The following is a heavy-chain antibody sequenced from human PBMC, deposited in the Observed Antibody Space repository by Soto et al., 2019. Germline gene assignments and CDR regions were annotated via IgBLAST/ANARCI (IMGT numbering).Heavy chain of an antibody. V-gene: IGHV1-18*01. J-gene: IGHJ6*02. CDR1: GYTFTSYG. CDR2: ISPYNGNT. D-gene: IGHD2-21*02. Sequence: ASVKVSCKAAGYTFTSYGISWVRQAPGQGLEWMGGISPYNGNTNYAQKLQGRVTMTADASTSTAYMELSSLRSEDTAVYYCARDVGLCGGDFYSDEYDHHGIVLWGQRPTGTV. CDR3: ARDVGLCGGDFYSDEYDHHGIVL.